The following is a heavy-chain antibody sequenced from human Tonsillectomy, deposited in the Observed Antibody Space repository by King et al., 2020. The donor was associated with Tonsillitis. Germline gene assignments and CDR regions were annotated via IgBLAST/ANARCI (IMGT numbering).Heavy chain of an antibody. Sequence: QLQESGPGLVKPSETLSLTCTVSGASISSYFWSWIRQPPGRGMEWIVDIYYSGSTNYNPSLKSRVTMSVDTSKNQFSLRLGSVTAADTAVYYCARDVGGNSDYWGQGTLVTVSS. CDR1: GASISSYF. CDR2: IYYSGST. CDR3: ARDVGGNSDY. J-gene: IGHJ4*02. V-gene: IGHV4-59*01. D-gene: IGHD4-23*01.